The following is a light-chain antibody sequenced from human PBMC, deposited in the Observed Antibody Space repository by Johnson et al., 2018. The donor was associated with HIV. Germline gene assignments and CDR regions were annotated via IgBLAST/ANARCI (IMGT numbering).Light chain of an antibody. Sequence: QSVLTQPPSVSAAPGQKVTISCSGSSSNIGNNYVSWYQQLPGTAPKLLIYDNNKRPSGIPDRFSGSKSGTSATLGITGLQTGDEADYYFGTWDSSLSDPIYVFGTGTKVTVL. J-gene: IGLJ1*01. V-gene: IGLV1-51*01. CDR2: DNN. CDR1: SSNIGNNY. CDR3: GTWDSSLSDPIYV.